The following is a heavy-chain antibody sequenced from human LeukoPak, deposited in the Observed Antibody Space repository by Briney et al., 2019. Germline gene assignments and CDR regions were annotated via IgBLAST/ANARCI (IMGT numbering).Heavy chain of an antibody. V-gene: IGHV3-30*03. CDR2: ISRDGKRQ. J-gene: IGHJ4*02. D-gene: IGHD2-21*02. CDR1: VFIFSNYY. Sequence: GGSLRLSCATSVFIFSNYYPHWVRQAPGKGLEWLASISRDGKRQFYTDSVKCRFTISRDDSRNTLYLQMNSLRPEDTAVYYCARDRLNRAYCGNDCYSAAFDYWGQGTLVTVSS. CDR3: ARDRLNRAYCGNDCYSAAFDY.